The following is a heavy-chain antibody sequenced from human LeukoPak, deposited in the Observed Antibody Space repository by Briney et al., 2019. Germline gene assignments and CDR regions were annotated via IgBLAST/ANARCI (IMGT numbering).Heavy chain of an antibody. J-gene: IGHJ6*02. Sequence: ASVKVSCKASGYTFTSYGISWVRQAPGQGLEWMGWISAYNGNTNYAQKLQGRVTMTTDTSTSTAYMELRSLRSDDTAVYYCAREWYYYDSSGYPPPGYYYYYYGMDVWGQGTTATVSS. CDR2: ISAYNGNT. CDR1: GYTFTSYG. V-gene: IGHV1-18*01. CDR3: AREWYYYDSSGYPPPGYYYYYYGMDV. D-gene: IGHD3-22*01.